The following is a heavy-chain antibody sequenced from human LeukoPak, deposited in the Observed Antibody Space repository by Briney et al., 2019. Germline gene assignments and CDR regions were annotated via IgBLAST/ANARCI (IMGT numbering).Heavy chain of an antibody. V-gene: IGHV4-59*01. CDR1: GGSISSYY. Sequence: PSETLSLTCTVSGGSISSYYWSWIRQPPGKGLEWIGYIYYSGSTNYNPSLKSRVTISVDTSKNQFSLKLSSVTAADTAVYYCARDYYDSSGCFGFDPWGQGTLVTVSS. CDR3: ARDYYDSSGCFGFDP. CDR2: IYYSGST. J-gene: IGHJ5*02. D-gene: IGHD3-22*01.